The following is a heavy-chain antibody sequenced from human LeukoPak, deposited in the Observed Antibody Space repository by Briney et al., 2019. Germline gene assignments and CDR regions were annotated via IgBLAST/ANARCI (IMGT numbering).Heavy chain of an antibody. CDR2: IKQDGSEK. J-gene: IGHJ4*02. CDR1: GFTFSSYW. D-gene: IGHD2-2*01. Sequence: GGSLRLSCAASGFTFSSYWMSWVRQAPGKGLEWVANIKQDGSEKYYVDSVKGRFTISRDNAKNSLYLQMNSLRAEDTAVYYCARDLVSIVVVPAAIGSDYWGQGTLVTVSS. V-gene: IGHV3-7*01. CDR3: ARDLVSIVVVPAAIGSDY.